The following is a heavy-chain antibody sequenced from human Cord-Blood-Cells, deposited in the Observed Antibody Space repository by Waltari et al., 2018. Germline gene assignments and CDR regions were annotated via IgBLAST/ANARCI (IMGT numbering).Heavy chain of an antibody. CDR3: QYYDFWSGYYAFDI. CDR2: IYSGGST. V-gene: IGHV3-53*01. D-gene: IGHD3-3*01. Sequence: EVQLVESGGGLIQPGGSLRLSCAASGFTVSSNYMSWVRQAPGKGLEWVSVIYSGGSTYYADSVKGRFTISRDNSKNTLYLQMNSLRAEDTAVYYCQYYDFWSGYYAFDIWGQGTMVT. CDR1: GFTVSSNY. J-gene: IGHJ3*02.